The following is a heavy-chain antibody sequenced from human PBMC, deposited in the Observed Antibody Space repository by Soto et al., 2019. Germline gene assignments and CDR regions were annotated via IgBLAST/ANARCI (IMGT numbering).Heavy chain of an antibody. D-gene: IGHD3-10*01. Sequence: QVQLVQSGAEVKKPGASVKVSCKASGYTFTSYGISWVRQAPGQGLEWMGWISAYNGNTNYAQKLQGRVTMTTDTSTSTAYMELRSLRSDDTAVYYCARDISPYGSGSYFVGSGYLDVCGKGTTVTVSS. V-gene: IGHV1-18*01. J-gene: IGHJ6*03. CDR1: GYTFTSYG. CDR3: ARDISPYGSGSYFVGSGYLDV. CDR2: ISAYNGNT.